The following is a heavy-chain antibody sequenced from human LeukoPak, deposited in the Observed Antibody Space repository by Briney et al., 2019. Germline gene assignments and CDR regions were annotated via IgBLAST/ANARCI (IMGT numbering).Heavy chain of an antibody. D-gene: IGHD1-26*01. Sequence: QPGGSLRLSCAASGFTFSSYWMHWVRQAPGKGLVWVSRINSDGSSTSYADSVKGRFTISRDNAKNTLYLQMNSLRAEDTAVYYCARGDSGSYEDDAFDIWGQGTMVTVSS. CDR2: INSDGSST. V-gene: IGHV3-74*01. J-gene: IGHJ3*02. CDR1: GFTFSSYW. CDR3: ARGDSGSYEDDAFDI.